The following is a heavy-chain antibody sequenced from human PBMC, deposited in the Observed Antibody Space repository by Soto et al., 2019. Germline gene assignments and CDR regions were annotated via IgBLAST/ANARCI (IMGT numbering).Heavy chain of an antibody. Sequence: QEQLVESGGGVVQPGRSLRLSCVGSGFTFSSHAMHWVRQAPGKGLEWLAIIGFDGNNKYYTDSVKGRFTISRDNSKNTVSLQMNSLRREDTAVYYCVATYDTDSWGQGTLVTVSS. CDR3: VATYDTDS. V-gene: IGHV3-30*10. CDR2: IGFDGNNK. CDR1: GFTFSSHA. D-gene: IGHD2-8*01. J-gene: IGHJ4*02.